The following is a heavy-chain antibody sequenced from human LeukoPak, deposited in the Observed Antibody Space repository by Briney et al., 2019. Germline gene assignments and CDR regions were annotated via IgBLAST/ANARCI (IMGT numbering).Heavy chain of an antibody. V-gene: IGHV1-18*01. CDR2: ISAYNGNT. D-gene: IGHD4-11*01. CDR3: ARDFRVQYDYYYYYYMDV. J-gene: IGHJ6*03. CDR1: GYTFTSYG. Sequence: ASVKVSCKASGYTFTSYGISWVRQAPGQGLEWMGWISAYNGNTNYAQKLQGRVTMTTDTSTSTVYMELSSLRSEDTAVYYCARDFRVQYDYYYYYYMDVWGKGTTVTVSS.